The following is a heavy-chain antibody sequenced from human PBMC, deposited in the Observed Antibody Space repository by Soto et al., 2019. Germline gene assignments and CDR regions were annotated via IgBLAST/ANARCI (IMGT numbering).Heavy chain of an antibody. Sequence: QVQLQESGPGLLKTSQTLALTCSVSGASITSDGYYWSWIRQFPGKGLEWIGRIYYSGNSYYNLSLGSRLLISVDTSKNQFSLKLSSVTAADTAVYYCARTVGSGSPDFDYWGQGILVTVSS. CDR2: IYYSGNS. J-gene: IGHJ4*02. CDR3: ARTVGSGSPDFDY. CDR1: GASITSDGYY. D-gene: IGHD3-10*01. V-gene: IGHV4-31*03.